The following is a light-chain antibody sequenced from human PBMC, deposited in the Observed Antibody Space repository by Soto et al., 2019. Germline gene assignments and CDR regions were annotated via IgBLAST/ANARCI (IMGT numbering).Light chain of an antibody. CDR3: GAWDNTLNGPL. CDR1: SSNIGSNA. Sequence: QSVLTQPPSASGTPGQRVTISCSGSSSNIGSNAVNWYQQVPGTAPKLLIYTNDRRPSGVPDRISGSKSGTSASLAISGLQSGDEADYYCGAWDNTLNGPLFGGGTKLTVL. J-gene: IGLJ3*02. CDR2: TND. V-gene: IGLV1-44*01.